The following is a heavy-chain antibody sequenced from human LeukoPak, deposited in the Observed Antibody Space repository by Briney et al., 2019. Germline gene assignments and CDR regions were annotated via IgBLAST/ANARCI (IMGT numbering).Heavy chain of an antibody. CDR3: ARGDDIVVVVAATADY. J-gene: IGHJ4*02. D-gene: IGHD2-15*01. CDR2: INPSGGST. V-gene: IGHV1-46*01. CDR1: GYTFTRHY. Sequence: ASVKVSRKASGYTFTRHYIHWVRQAPGQGLEWMGIINPSGGSTNYAQRFQGRVTMNTDMSTSTVYMNLSSLRSEDTAVYYCARGDDIVVVVAATADYWGQGTLVTVSS.